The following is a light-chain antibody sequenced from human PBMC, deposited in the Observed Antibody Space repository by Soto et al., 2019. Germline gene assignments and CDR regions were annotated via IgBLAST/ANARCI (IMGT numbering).Light chain of an antibody. Sequence: EIVMTQSPATLSVSPGERATLSCRASPSTSNNLAWYQQKPGQPPRLLIYFASTRATGIPARFSGSGSGTEFTLTISSLHSEDFAVYYCQHYNNWPITFGQGTRLEIK. CDR2: FAS. V-gene: IGKV3-15*01. CDR3: QHYNNWPIT. J-gene: IGKJ5*01. CDR1: PSTSNN.